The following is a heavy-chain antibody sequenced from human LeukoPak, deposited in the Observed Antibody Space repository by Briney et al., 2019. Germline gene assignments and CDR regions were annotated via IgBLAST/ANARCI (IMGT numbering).Heavy chain of an antibody. CDR2: ITTTGGDT. D-gene: IGHD7-27*01. V-gene: IGHV3-23*01. CDR1: GFTFSTSW. J-gene: IGHJ3*02. CDR3: AKDGDFAFDI. Sequence: GGSLRLSCAASGFTFSTSWMTWVRQAPGKGLEWVSEITTTGGDTYYTDSVKGRFTISRDNFKNTLYLQMNSLRVDDTGVYYCAKDGDFAFDIWGQGTMVTVSS.